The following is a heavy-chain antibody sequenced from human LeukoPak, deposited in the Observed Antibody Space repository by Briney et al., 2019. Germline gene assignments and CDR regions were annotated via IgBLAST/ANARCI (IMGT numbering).Heavy chain of an antibody. CDR1: GGSFSGYY. CDR3: ARGYYDSSGYYYHGIDY. J-gene: IGHJ4*02. CDR2: INHSGST. Sequence: SETLSLTCAVYGGSFSGYYWSWLRQPPGKGLEWIGEINHSGSTNYNPPLKSRVTISVDTSKNQFSLKLSSVTAADTAVYYCARGYYDSSGYYYHGIDYWGQGTLVTVSS. D-gene: IGHD3-22*01. V-gene: IGHV4-34*01.